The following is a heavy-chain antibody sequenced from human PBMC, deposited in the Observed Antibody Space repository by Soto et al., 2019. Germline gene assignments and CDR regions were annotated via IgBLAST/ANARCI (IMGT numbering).Heavy chain of an antibody. D-gene: IGHD2-15*01. V-gene: IGHV4-30-4*01. Sequence: QVQLQESGPGLVKPSQTLSLTCTVSGGSISSGDYYWSWIREPPGKGLEWTGYIYYSGSTYYIPSCMSRVTISVDTSKHQFSLRLSSVTAADTAVYYCARYCSGGSCYEGRSSLFDYWGQGTLVSVSS. J-gene: IGHJ4*02. CDR1: GGSISSGDYY. CDR2: IYYSGST. CDR3: ARYCSGGSCYEGRSSLFDY.